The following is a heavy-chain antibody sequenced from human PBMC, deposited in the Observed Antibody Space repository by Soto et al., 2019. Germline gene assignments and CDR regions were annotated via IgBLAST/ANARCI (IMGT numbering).Heavy chain of an antibody. V-gene: IGHV3-15*01. CDR1: GFTFSNAW. Sequence: VGSLRLSCAASGFTFSNAWMSWVRQAPGKGLEWVGRIKSNTDGGTADYAAPVKGRFTISRDDSKTTLYLQMNSLKTEDTAVYYCTTSTGSGWYAFDYWGQGTLVTVS. CDR2: IKSNTDGGTA. D-gene: IGHD6-19*01. J-gene: IGHJ4*02. CDR3: TTSTGSGWYAFDY.